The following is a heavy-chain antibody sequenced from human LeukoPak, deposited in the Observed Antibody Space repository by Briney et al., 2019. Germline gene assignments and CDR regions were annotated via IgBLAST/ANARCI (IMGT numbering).Heavy chain of an antibody. V-gene: IGHV4-4*07. J-gene: IGHJ5*02. CDR3: ARENAGQQLLVLVSTDFWFDP. D-gene: IGHD6-13*01. Sequence: SETLSLTCTVSGGSISSYYWSWIRQPAGKGLEWIGRIYTSGSTNYNPSLKSRVTMSVDTSKNQFSLKLNSVTAAATAVYYCARENAGQQLLVLVSTDFWFDPWGQGTLVTVSS. CDR1: GGSISSYY. CDR2: IYTSGST.